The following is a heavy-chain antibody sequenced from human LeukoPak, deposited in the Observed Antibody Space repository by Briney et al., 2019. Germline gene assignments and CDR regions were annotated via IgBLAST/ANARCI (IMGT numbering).Heavy chain of an antibody. Sequence: SVKVSCKASGGTFSSYAISWVRQAPGQGLEWMGGIIPIFGTANYAQKFQGRVTVTADESTSTAYMELSSLRSDDTAVYYCARGAYYYDSSGYSGGDYWGQGTLVTVSS. V-gene: IGHV1-69*13. CDR1: GGTFSSYA. D-gene: IGHD3-22*01. J-gene: IGHJ4*02. CDR3: ARGAYYYDSSGYSGGDY. CDR2: IIPIFGTA.